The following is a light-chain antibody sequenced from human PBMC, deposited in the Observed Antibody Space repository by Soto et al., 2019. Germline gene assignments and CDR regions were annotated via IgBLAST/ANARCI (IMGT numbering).Light chain of an antibody. Sequence: EIVMTQSPATLSVSTGDRATLSCRAGQSVSSYLAWYQQKPGQAPRLLIYDASNRATGIPARFSGSGSGTDFTLTISSLEPEDFAVYYCQQRSNWPRTFGQGTKVDIK. J-gene: IGKJ1*01. CDR3: QQRSNWPRT. CDR1: QSVSSY. V-gene: IGKV3-11*01. CDR2: DAS.